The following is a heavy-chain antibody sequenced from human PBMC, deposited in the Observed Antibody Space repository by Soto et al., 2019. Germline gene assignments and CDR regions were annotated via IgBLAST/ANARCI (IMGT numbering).Heavy chain of an antibody. CDR1: GGSISSYY. CDR2: IYYSGST. Sequence: GSLRLSCTVSGGSISSYYWSWIRQPPGKGLEWIGYIYYSGSTNYNPSLKSRVTISVDTSKNQFSLKLSSVTAADTAVYYCARGVPAAVYYYYYYMDVWGKGTTVTVSS. V-gene: IGHV4-59*01. CDR3: ARGVPAAVYYYYYYMDV. J-gene: IGHJ6*03. D-gene: IGHD2-2*01.